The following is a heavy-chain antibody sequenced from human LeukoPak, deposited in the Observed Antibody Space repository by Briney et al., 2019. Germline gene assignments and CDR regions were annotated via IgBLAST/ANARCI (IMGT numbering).Heavy chain of an antibody. CDR2: ISSSGSTI. V-gene: IGHV3-11*01. D-gene: IGHD2-2*01. J-gene: IGHJ5*02. Sequence: PGGSLRLSCAASGFTFSDCYMSWIRQAPGKGLEWVSYISSSGSTIYYADSVKGRFTISRDNAKNSLYLQMNSLRAEDTAVYYCATASTVPAATFDPWGQGTLVTVSS. CDR3: ATASTVPAATFDP. CDR1: GFTFSDCY.